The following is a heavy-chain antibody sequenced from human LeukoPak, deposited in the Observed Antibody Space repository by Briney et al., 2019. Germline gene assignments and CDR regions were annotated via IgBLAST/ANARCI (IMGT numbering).Heavy chain of an antibody. Sequence: GGSLRLSCAASGFTFSGSAMHWVRQASGKGLEWVGRIRSKANSYATAYAASVKGRFTISGDDSKNTAYLQMNSLKTEDTAVYYCTRASIVGAIDFDYWGQGTLVTVSS. D-gene: IGHD1-26*01. CDR1: GFTFSGSA. CDR2: IRSKANSYAT. J-gene: IGHJ4*02. CDR3: TRASIVGAIDFDY. V-gene: IGHV3-73*01.